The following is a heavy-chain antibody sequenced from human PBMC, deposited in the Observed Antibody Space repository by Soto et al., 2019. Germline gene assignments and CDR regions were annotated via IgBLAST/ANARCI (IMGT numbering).Heavy chain of an antibody. D-gene: IGHD6-19*01. CDR2: IYWDDDK. CDR3: AHGSGWLSDY. CDR1: GFSLSSPAVG. V-gene: IGHV2-5*02. Sequence: QITLKESGPPLVKPTQTLTLTCTFSGFSLSSPAVGVNWIRQPPGKALEWLALIYWDDDKQYSPSLRSRLTITKDTSKNQVVLTMTNMDPVDTATSYCAHGSGWLSDYWGQGTLVTVSS. J-gene: IGHJ4*02.